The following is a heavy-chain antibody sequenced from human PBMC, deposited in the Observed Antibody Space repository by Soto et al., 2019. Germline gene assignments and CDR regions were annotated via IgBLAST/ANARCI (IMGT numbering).Heavy chain of an antibody. CDR2: ISGSGGIT. J-gene: IGHJ4*02. CDR3: AKNVIDRYSSSDY. D-gene: IGHD6-6*01. CDR1: GFTFSSYA. Sequence: EVHLSESGGGVGQPGWSLRLSGTASGFTFSSYAMSWVRQAPGKGLEWVSVISGSGGITYYADSVKGRFPISRDSSKNTLYLQMNSLRAEDTAVYYCAKNVIDRYSSSDYWGQGTLVTVAS. V-gene: IGHV3-23*01.